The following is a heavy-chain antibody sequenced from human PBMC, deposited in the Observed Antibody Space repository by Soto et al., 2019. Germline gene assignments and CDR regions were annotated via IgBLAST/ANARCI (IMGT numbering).Heavy chain of an antibody. D-gene: IGHD1-26*01. CDR2: ISYDGINK. Sequence: QVPLVESGGGVVQPGRSLGLSCAASGFTFNTYGMHWVRQAPGKGLEWVAAISYDGINKYYGDSVKGRFTISRDNSKNTLYLQVISLRAEDTTLYYCARSPQPTRGIHWYFDLWGRSILVHVSS. J-gene: IGHJ2*01. CDR3: ARSPQPTRGIHWYFDL. V-gene: IGHV3-30*03. CDR1: GFTFNTYG.